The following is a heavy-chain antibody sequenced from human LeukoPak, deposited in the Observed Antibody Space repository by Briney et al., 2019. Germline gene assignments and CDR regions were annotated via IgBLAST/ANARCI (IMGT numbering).Heavy chain of an antibody. V-gene: IGHV4-34*01. D-gene: IGHD3-16*02. CDR1: GGSFSGYY. CDR3: ARAGYDYVWGSYRYASYYFDY. J-gene: IGHJ4*02. CDR2: INHSGST. Sequence: PSKTLSLTCAVHGGSFSGYYWSWIRQPPGKGLEWIGEINHSGSTNYNPSLKSRVTISVDTSKNQFSLKLSSVTAADTAVYYCARAGYDYVWGSYRYASYYFDYWGQGTLVTVSS.